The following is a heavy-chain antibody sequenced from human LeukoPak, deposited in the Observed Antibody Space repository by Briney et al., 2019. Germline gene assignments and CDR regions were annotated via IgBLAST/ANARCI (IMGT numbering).Heavy chain of an antibody. V-gene: IGHV1-18*01. D-gene: IGHD2-2*01. Sequence: ASVKVSCKASGYTFTSYGISWVRQAPGQGLEWMGWISAYNGNTNYAQKLQGRVTMTTDTSTSTAYMELRSLRSDDTAVYYCARMPVVPAATTKIHNWFDPWGQGTLVTVSS. CDR2: ISAYNGNT. CDR3: ARMPVVPAATTKIHNWFDP. J-gene: IGHJ5*02. CDR1: GYTFTSYG.